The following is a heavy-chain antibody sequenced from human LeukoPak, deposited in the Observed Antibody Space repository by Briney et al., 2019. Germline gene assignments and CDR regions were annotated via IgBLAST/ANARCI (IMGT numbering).Heavy chain of an antibody. J-gene: IGHJ6*03. CDR3: ARDPYSGGYGAYYYYYMDV. CDR2: ISSTSNHI. CDR1: GFTFSAYS. V-gene: IGHV3-21*01. D-gene: IGHD6-19*01. Sequence: GGSLRLSCAASGFTFSAYSMNWVRQAPGKGLEWVSSISSTSNHIYYADSVKGRFTISRDNAENSLYLQMNSLRDEDTAVYYCARDPYSGGYGAYYYYYMDVWGKGTTVTVSS.